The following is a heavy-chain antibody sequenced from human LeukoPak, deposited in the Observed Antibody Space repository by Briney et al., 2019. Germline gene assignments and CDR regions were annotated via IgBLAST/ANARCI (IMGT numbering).Heavy chain of an antibody. CDR3: ASQYSGYGGEFDY. J-gene: IGHJ4*02. V-gene: IGHV3-30*04. CDR2: ISYDGSNK. D-gene: IGHD5-12*01. Sequence: GGSLRLSCAASGFTFSSYAMHWVRQAPGEGLEWVAVISYDGSNKYYADSVKGRFTISRDNSKNTLYLQMNSLRAEDTAVYYCASQYSGYGGEFDYWGQGTLVTVSS. CDR1: GFTFSSYA.